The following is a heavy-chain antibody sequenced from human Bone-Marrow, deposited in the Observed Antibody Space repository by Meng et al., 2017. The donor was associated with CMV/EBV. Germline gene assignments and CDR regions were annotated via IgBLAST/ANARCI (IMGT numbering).Heavy chain of an antibody. CDR3: AKDDGYSYGHFN. V-gene: IGHV3-9*01. J-gene: IGHJ4*02. Sequence: SLKIFCAASGFTFDDYAMHWVRQAPEKGLEWVSGISWNSGSIGYADSVKGRFTISRDNAKNSLYLQMNSLRAEDTALYYCAKDDGYSYGHFNWGQGTLVTVSS. CDR1: GFTFDDYA. CDR2: ISWNSGSI. D-gene: IGHD5-18*01.